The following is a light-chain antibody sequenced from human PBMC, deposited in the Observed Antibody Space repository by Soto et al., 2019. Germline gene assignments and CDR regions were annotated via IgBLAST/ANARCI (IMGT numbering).Light chain of an antibody. CDR3: CSDAGSSPLV. CDR1: SSDVGGYNY. CDR2: DVR. Sequence: QSALTQPASVSGSPGQSITISCTGTSSDVGGYNYVSWYQQQPGTAPKLMIYDVRTRPSGVSNRFSGSKSGNTASLTISGLQAEDEADYDGCSDAGSSPLVFGGGTKLTVL. V-gene: IGLV2-14*01. J-gene: IGLJ2*01.